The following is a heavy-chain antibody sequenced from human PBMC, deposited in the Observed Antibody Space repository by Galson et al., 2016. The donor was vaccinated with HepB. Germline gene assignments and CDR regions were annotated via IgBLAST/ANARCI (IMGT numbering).Heavy chain of an antibody. CDR2: ISTHNGKT. Sequence: SVKVSCKASGYTFDIFGITWVRQAPGQGLEWMGWISTHNGKTNYPQKFQDRVTMTTDTSTNTAYLELRSLSSDDTAVYFWARTLYGDYGDHWGQGTLVTVSS. V-gene: IGHV1-18*01. CDR3: ARTLYGDYGDH. J-gene: IGHJ4*02. CDR1: GYTFDIFG. D-gene: IGHD4-17*01.